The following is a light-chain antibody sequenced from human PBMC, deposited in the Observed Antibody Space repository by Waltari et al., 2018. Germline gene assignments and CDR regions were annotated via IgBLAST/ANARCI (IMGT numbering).Light chain of an antibody. CDR3: QQYYGYTWS. J-gene: IGKJ1*01. Sequence: DIVMTQSPDSLAVSLGERATINSKSSQSVLYSSNNKNHLALYQQKPVQPPKLLIYWASTREAGVPDRFSGFGSGTDFTLTIRTLQAEDVAVYYCQQYYGYTWSFGQGTKVEIK. CDR2: WAS. CDR1: QSVLYSSNNKNH. V-gene: IGKV4-1*01.